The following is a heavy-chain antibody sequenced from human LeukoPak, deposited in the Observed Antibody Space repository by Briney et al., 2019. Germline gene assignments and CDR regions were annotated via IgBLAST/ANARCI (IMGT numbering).Heavy chain of an antibody. CDR3: ARVDRATKLFGASDI. J-gene: IGHJ3*02. V-gene: IGHV3-21*01. D-gene: IGHD5-18*01. CDR2: ISSSSSYI. CDR1: GFTFSSYS. Sequence: GGSLRLSCAASGFTFSSYSMNWVRQAPGKGLEWVSSISSSSSYIYYADSVKGRFTISRDNAKNSLYLQMNSLRAEDTAVYYCARVDRATKLFGASDIWGQGTMVTVSS.